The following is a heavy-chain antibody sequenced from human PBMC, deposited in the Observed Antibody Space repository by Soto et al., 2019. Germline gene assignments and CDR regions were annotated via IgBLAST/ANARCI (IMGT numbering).Heavy chain of an antibody. CDR1: GISLSTSGVG. CDR2: IYWNDDK. J-gene: IGHJ3*02. V-gene: IGHV2-5*01. D-gene: IGHD6-6*01. CDR3: ARGLAALPVFAFDI. Sequence: GPTLVNPTQTLTLTCSLSGISLSTSGVGLGWIRQPPGKALEWLALIYWNDDKHYSPSLKTRLTITKDTSKNQAVLTMTNMDPVDTATYYCARGLAALPVFAFDIWGQGTMVTVSS.